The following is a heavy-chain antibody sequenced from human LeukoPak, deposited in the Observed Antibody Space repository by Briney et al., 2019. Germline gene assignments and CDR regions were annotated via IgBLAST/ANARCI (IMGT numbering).Heavy chain of an antibody. D-gene: IGHD4-17*01. V-gene: IGHV3-33*06. Sequence: GGSLRLSCAASGFTFSSYGMHWARQAPGKGLEWVAVIWDDGGSKYYGDPVKGRFTISRDNSKNTLYLQMNSLRAEDTAVYYCAKSMTTVTTSGRVGYWGQGTLVTVSS. CDR1: GFTFSSYG. CDR3: AKSMTTVTTSGRVGY. CDR2: IWDDGGSK. J-gene: IGHJ4*02.